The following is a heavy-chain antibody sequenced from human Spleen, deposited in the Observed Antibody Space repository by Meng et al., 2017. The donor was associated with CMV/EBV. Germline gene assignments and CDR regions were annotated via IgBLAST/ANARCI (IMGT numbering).Heavy chain of an antibody. D-gene: IGHD3-3*01. V-gene: IGHV3-23*03. Sequence: GGSLRLSCAASGFTFSSYAMSWVRQAPGKGLEWVSVIYSIDNTTYYADSVKGRFSISRDNSKNTLFLQMNSLRAEDTAVYFCAKDRGFLGGYFSGEVDYWGQGTLVTVSS. J-gene: IGHJ4*02. CDR3: AKDRGFLGGYFSGEVDY. CDR2: IYSIDNTT. CDR1: GFTFSSYA.